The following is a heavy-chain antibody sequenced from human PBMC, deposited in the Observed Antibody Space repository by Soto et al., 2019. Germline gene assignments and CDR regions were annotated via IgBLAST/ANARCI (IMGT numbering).Heavy chain of an antibody. CDR1: GFGFRRAV. CDR2: IKSITDGGTT. Sequence: EGSQILSYAAAGFGFRRAVMPLVRQTQGKGLEWVGRIKSITDGGTTDYAAPVKGRFTISGDDSKNTLYLQMSSLKSEDTAVFYCTTIDNYHGPPDAFDIWGQGTMVRVS. D-gene: IGHD2-2*01. CDR3: TTIDNYHGPPDAFDI. V-gene: IGHV3-15*01. J-gene: IGHJ3*02.